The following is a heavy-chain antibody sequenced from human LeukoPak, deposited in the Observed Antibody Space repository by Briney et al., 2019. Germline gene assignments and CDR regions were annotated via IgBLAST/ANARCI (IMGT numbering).Heavy chain of an antibody. D-gene: IGHD6-19*01. J-gene: IGHJ4*02. Sequence: GGSLRLSCAVSGFTFSSYAMSWVRQAPGKGLGWVSTISGSGGTTYYADSVKGRFAISRDNSKNTLYLQMNSLRAEDTAVYYCAKPVAGTGYFDYWGQGTLVTVSS. CDR3: AKPVAGTGYFDY. V-gene: IGHV3-23*01. CDR2: ISGSGGTT. CDR1: GFTFSSYA.